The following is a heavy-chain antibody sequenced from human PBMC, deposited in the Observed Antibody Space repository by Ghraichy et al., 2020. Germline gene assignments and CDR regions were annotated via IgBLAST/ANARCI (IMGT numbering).Heavy chain of an antibody. CDR3: AKDLIYYDFWSGYYTGSFGVLDY. V-gene: IGHV3-23*01. Sequence: LSLTCAASGFTFSSYAMSWVRQAPGKGLEWVSAISGSGGSTYYADSVKGRFTISRDNSKNTLYLQMNSLRAEDTAVYYCAKDLIYYDFWSGYYTGSFGVLDYWGQGTLVTVSS. CDR2: ISGSGGST. CDR1: GFTFSSYA. J-gene: IGHJ4*02. D-gene: IGHD3-3*01.